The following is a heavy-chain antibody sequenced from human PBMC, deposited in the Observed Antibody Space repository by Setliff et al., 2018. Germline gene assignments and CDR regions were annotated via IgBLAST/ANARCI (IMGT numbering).Heavy chain of an antibody. CDR2: IFSRGSM. J-gene: IGHJ4*02. V-gene: IGHV4-61*09. Sequence: SETLSLTCTVSGTSISTGPYYRTWIRQSAERGLEWIGQIFSRGSMNYRPSLSSRVTISADSSKNQFSLQLVSVTASDTAVYYCARGDSSGNNYPVLDYWGQGILVTVSS. CDR3: ARGDSSGNNYPVLDY. CDR1: GTSISTGPYY. D-gene: IGHD1-26*01.